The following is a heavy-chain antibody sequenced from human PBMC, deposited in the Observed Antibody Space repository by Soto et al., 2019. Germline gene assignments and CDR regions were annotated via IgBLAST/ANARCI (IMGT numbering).Heavy chain of an antibody. CDR2: ISYDGSNK. D-gene: IGHD2-15*01. V-gene: IGHV3-30*18. Sequence: GGSLRLSCAASGFTFSSYGMHWVRQAPGKGLEWVAVISYDGSNKYYADSVKGRFTISRDNSKNTLYLQMNSLRAEDTAVYYCAKDATYCSGGSGPHGEDAFDIWGQGTMVTVSS. CDR1: GFTFSSYG. CDR3: AKDATYCSGGSGPHGEDAFDI. J-gene: IGHJ3*02.